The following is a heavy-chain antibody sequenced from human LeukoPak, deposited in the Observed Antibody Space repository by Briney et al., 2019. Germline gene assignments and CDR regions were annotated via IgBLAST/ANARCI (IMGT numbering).Heavy chain of an antibody. Sequence: GGSLKLPCAASGFTFSSYWMHWVRQAPGKGLVWVSRINSDGSSTSYADSAKGRFTISRDNSKNTLYLQMNSLRAEDTAVYYCANPRLRWGQGTLVTVSS. CDR1: GFTFSSYW. CDR2: INSDGSST. D-gene: IGHD5-12*01. V-gene: IGHV3-74*01. J-gene: IGHJ4*02. CDR3: ANPRLR.